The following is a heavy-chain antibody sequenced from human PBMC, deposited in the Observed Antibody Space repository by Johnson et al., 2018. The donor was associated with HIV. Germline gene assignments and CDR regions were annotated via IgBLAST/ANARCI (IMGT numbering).Heavy chain of an antibody. Sequence: VQLVESGGGVVQPGRSLRLSCAASGFTVSSNYMSWVRQAPGKGLEWVSVIYSGGSTYYADSVKGRFTISRDNSKNTLYLQMNSLRAEDTAVYYCAREGRLGSYLGGVAFDIWGQGTMVTVAS. CDR1: GFTVSSNY. CDR2: IYSGGST. V-gene: IGHV3-66*02. CDR3: AREGRLGSYLGGVAFDI. D-gene: IGHD1-26*01. J-gene: IGHJ3*02.